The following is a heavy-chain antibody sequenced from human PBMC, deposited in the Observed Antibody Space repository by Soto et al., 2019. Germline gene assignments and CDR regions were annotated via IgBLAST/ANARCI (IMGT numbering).Heavy chain of an antibody. D-gene: IGHD2-8*01. V-gene: IGHV3-23*01. J-gene: IGHJ6*02. CDR1: GFSFSSFA. Sequence: EVQLLESGGGFIHPGGSLRLSCAASGFSFSSFAMNWVRQAPGKGLEWGSIISGSADSTFYVDSVRGRFTISGDNSKSTLYLEINSLKAEDTAVYYCAKTRGAMIYAISIYGMDVWGHGTTVSVSS. CDR3: AKTRGAMIYAISIYGMDV. CDR2: ISGSADST.